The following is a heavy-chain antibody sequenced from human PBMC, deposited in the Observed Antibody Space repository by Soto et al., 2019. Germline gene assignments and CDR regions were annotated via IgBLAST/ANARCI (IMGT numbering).Heavy chain of an antibody. Sequence: EVQLVESGGDLVQPGGSLRLSCAASGFTFSGHWMHWVRQVPGKGLEWVSRINTDGDTSGYADSVKGRFAISRENAKKTLFLQMNGLRAEDTAVYYCAREAGYCSRTSCYRRAFDTWGQGTTVSVSS. J-gene: IGHJ3*02. CDR3: AREAGYCSRTSCYRRAFDT. CDR2: INTDGDTS. D-gene: IGHD2-2*01. CDR1: GFTFSGHW. V-gene: IGHV3-74*01.